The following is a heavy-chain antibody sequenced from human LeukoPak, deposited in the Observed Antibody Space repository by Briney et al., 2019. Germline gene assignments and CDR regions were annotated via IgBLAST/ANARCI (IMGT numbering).Heavy chain of an antibody. CDR2: IYTSGST. CDR1: GDSISSYY. V-gene: IGHV4-4*07. J-gene: IGHJ5*02. Sequence: SETLSLTCTVSGDSISSYYWSWIRQPAGKGLEWIGRIYTSGSTNYNPSPKSRVTMSVDTSKNQFSLKLSSVTAADTAVYYCARDPRGAPNNWFDPWGQGTLVTVSS. CDR3: ARDPRGAPNNWFDP. D-gene: IGHD3-16*01.